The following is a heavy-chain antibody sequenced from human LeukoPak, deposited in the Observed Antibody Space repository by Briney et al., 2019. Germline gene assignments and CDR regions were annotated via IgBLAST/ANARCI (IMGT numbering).Heavy chain of an antibody. D-gene: IGHD3-22*01. CDR1: GFTFSDYY. V-gene: IGHV3-11*04. CDR2: ISPSGRTI. J-gene: IGHJ4*02. CDR3: AGGTFYFDRSDYR. Sequence: PGGCLRLSCAASGFTFSDYYMSWIRQAPGKGLEWVSYISPSGRTIYSADPVKGRFTISRDNAKNSLYLQMSSLRADDMGVYYCAGGTFYFDRSDYRWGQGALVTVSS.